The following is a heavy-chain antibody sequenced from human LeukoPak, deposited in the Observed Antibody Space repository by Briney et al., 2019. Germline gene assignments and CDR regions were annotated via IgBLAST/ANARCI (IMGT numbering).Heavy chain of an antibody. Sequence: GGSLRLSCAASGFTFSSYAMSWVRQAPGKGLEWVSAISGSGSSTYYADSVKGRFTISRDNSKNTLYLQMNSLRAEDTAIYYCAKARAVTGSSYFDYWGQGSLVTVSS. J-gene: IGHJ4*02. D-gene: IGHD6-19*01. CDR1: GFTFSSYA. CDR3: AKARAVTGSSYFDY. V-gene: IGHV3-23*01. CDR2: ISGSGSST.